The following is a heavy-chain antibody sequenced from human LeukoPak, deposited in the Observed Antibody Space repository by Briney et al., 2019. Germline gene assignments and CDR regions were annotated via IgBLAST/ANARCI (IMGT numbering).Heavy chain of an antibody. CDR3: AKDIMAGGVVVVAASSGGVDY. CDR2: IRRDGGST. Sequence: GGSLRLSCEASGFTFDDYTMHWVRQAPGKGLEWVSLIRRDGGSTYYADSVKGRFTISRDNAKNSLYLQMNSLRAEDTALYYCAKDIMAGGVVVVAASSGGVDYWGQGTLVTVSS. CDR1: GFTFDDYT. D-gene: IGHD2-15*01. J-gene: IGHJ4*02. V-gene: IGHV3-43*01.